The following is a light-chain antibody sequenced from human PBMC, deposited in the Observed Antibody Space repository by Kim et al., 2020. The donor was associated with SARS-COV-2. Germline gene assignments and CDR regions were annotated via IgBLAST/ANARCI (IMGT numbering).Light chain of an antibody. Sequence: DIQMTQSPSSLSASVGDRVTITCRASQSVSTWLAWYQRKPGKAPNLLIYKASSLQSGVPSRFSGSGSGTEFTLTISSLQPDDFATYYCQQYNSYLWTFGQGTKVDIK. J-gene: IGKJ1*01. CDR1: QSVSTW. CDR3: QQYNSYLWT. V-gene: IGKV1-5*03. CDR2: KAS.